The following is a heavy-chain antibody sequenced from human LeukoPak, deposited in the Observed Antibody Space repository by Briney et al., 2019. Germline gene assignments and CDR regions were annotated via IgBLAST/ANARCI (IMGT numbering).Heavy chain of an antibody. V-gene: IGHV5-51*01. J-gene: IGHJ3*02. D-gene: IGHD5-24*01. CDR2: IYPGDSDT. CDR3: ARALGNDAFYI. CDR1: GYSFTSYW. Sequence: GESLKISWQGSGYSFTSYWIGWVRQMPGKGLEWMGIIYPGDSDTRYRPSFQGQVTISADKSISTAYLQWSRLKASDTAMYYCARALGNDAFYIWGQGTMVTVYS.